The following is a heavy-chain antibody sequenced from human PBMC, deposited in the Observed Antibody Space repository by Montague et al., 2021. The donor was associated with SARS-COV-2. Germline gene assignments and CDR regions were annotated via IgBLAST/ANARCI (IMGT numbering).Heavy chain of an antibody. V-gene: IGHV4-59*01. CDR3: AREDRWNWFDP. CDR1: GGSISSDY. CDR2: IYYRGAT. J-gene: IGHJ5*02. Sequence: SETLSLTCSVSGGSISSDYWSWIRQSPGKGLEWIGYIYYRGATNYNPSLKSRATFSIDTSKNQFSLKLISVTAADTAVYFCAREDRWNWFDPWGQGVSVTVSS. D-gene: IGHD5-24*01.